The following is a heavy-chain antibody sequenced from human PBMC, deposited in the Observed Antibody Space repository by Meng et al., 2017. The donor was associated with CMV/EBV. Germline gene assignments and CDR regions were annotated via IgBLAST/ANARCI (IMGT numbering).Heavy chain of an antibody. CDR3: AKDKPQGGWNDSY. Sequence: EVQLLESGGXXXXPXXSLXLPGAASGFTFSSYAMSWVRQAPGKGLEWVSAISGSGGSTYYADSVKGRFTISRDNSKNTLYLQMNSLRAEDTAVYYCAKDKPQGGWNDSYWGQGTLVSVSS. V-gene: IGHV3-23*01. CDR1: GFTFSSYA. J-gene: IGHJ4*02. CDR2: ISGSGGST. D-gene: IGHD1-1*01.